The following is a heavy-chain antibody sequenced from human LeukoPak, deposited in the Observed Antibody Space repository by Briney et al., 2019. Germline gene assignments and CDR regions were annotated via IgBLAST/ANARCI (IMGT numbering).Heavy chain of an antibody. CDR2: IIPIPGIA. CDR3: ASIRGDYALDY. CDR1: GGTFSSYA. V-gene: IGHV1-69*04. D-gene: IGHD4-17*01. Sequence: GASVKVSCKASGGTFSSYAISWVRQAPGQGLEWMGRIIPIPGIANYAQKFQGRVTITADKSTSTAYMELSSLRSEDTAVYYCASIRGDYALDYWGQGTLVTVSS. J-gene: IGHJ4*02.